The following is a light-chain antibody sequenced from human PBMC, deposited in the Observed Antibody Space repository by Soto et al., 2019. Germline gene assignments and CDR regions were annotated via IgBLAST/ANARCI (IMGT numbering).Light chain of an antibody. CDR3: LQDYNYPWT. CDR2: EAS. CDR1: QSISGW. J-gene: IGKJ1*01. Sequence: DIQMTQSPSTLSASVGDRVTITCRASQSISGWLAWYQQKPGTAPKLLIYEASNLESGVPSRFSGSGSGTEFTLTISSRQPEDFATYYCLQDYNYPWTFGQGTKVDIK. V-gene: IGKV1-5*01.